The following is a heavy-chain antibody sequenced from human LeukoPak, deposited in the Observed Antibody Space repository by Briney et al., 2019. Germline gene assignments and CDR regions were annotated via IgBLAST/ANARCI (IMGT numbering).Heavy chain of an antibody. D-gene: IGHD2-15*01. CDR3: AREGSGTCYSGRGCNYYGMDV. CDR2: ITSSSSYI. J-gene: IGHJ6*02. CDR1: GFTFSSYS. Sequence: GGSLRLSCAASGFTFSSYSMNWVRQAPGKGLEWVSSITSSSSYIYYADSVKGRFTISRDNAKNSLFLQMNSLRAEDTAVYYCAREGSGTCYSGRGCNYYGMDVWGQGTTVTVSS. V-gene: IGHV3-21*01.